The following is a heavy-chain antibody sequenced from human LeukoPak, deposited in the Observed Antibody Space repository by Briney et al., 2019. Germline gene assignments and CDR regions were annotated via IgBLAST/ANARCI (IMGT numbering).Heavy chain of an antibody. CDR2: IYYSGST. D-gene: IGHD6-19*01. Sequence: SETLSLTCPVSGGSISSTNYYWGWIRQPPGKGLEWIGSIYYSGSTYYNPSLKSRVTISVDTSKNQFSLKLSSVTAADTAVYHCARHLYGSGLHRIDYWGQGTLVTVSS. J-gene: IGHJ4*02. V-gene: IGHV4-39*01. CDR1: GGSISSTNYY. CDR3: ARHLYGSGLHRIDY.